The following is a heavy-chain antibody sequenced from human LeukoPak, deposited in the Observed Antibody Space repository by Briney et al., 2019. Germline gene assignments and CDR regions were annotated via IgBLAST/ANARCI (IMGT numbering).Heavy chain of an antibody. CDR2: ISPSGDTT. V-gene: IGHV1-46*01. Sequence: ASVKVSCKASGYTFTRYYMHWLRQAPGQGLGWMGIISPSGDTTSYAQKFQGRVTMTRDTSTRTVYLDLSSLRSEDTAVYYCARGRDYYAITGYHDWFDAWGQGTLVTVSS. CDR1: GYTFTRYY. CDR3: ARGRDYYAITGYHDWFDA. D-gene: IGHD3-22*01. J-gene: IGHJ5*02.